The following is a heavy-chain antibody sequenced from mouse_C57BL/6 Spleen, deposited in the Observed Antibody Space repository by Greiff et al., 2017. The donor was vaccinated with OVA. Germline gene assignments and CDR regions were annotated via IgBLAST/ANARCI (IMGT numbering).Heavy chain of an antibody. V-gene: IGHV5-17*01. CDR3: ARLGRRGYFDV. CDR2: ISIGSSTI. J-gene: IGHJ1*03. D-gene: IGHD4-1*01. Sequence: EVNVVESGGGLVKPGGSLKLSCAASGFTFSDYGMHWVRQAPEQGLEWVAYISIGSSTIYYSDTVKGRFTISRDNAKNTLFLQMTSLRSEDTAMYYCARLGRRGYFDVWGTGTTVTVSS. CDR1: GFTFSDYG.